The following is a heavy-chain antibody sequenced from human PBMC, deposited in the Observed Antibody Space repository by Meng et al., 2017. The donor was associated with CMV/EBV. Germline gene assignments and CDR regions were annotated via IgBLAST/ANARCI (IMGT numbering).Heavy chain of an antibody. CDR1: GGSFSGYY. CDR3: ARGSGYSYGYYYYYYGMDV. CDR2: INHSGST. D-gene: IGHD5-18*01. Sequence: SETLSLTCAVYGGSFSGYYWSWIRQPPGKGLEWIGEINHSGSTNYNPSLKSRVIISVDTSKNQFSLKLSSVTAADTAVYYCARGSGYSYGYYYYYYGMDVWGQGTTVTVSS. V-gene: IGHV4-34*01. J-gene: IGHJ6*02.